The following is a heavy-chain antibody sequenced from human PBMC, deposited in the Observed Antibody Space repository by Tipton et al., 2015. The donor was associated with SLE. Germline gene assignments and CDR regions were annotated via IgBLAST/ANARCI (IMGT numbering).Heavy chain of an antibody. CDR1: GFTFSSYA. J-gene: IGHJ5*02. CDR2: INHSGST. V-gene: IGHV4-34*01. Sequence: LRLSCAASGFTFSSYAMSWVRQPPGKGLEWIGEINHSGSTNYNPSLKSRVTISVDTSKNQFSLKLSSVTAADTAVYYCARGGYSSGWGDWFYPWGQGTLVTVSS. D-gene: IGHD6-19*01. CDR3: ARGGYSSGWGDWFYP.